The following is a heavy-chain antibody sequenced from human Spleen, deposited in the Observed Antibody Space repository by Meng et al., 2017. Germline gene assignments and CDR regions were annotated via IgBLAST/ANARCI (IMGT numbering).Heavy chain of an antibody. CDR2: IISDGGKT. Sequence: GGSLRLSCAASGFIFSSYWMHWVRQAPGKGLVWVSRIISDGGKTTYAESVKGRFTISRDNAKNTLYLQMNSLRADDTGVYYCARDTYGGVSDSWGQGTLVTVSS. CDR1: GFIFSSYW. D-gene: IGHD2-8*01. CDR3: ARDTYGGVSDS. V-gene: IGHV3-74*03. J-gene: IGHJ4*02.